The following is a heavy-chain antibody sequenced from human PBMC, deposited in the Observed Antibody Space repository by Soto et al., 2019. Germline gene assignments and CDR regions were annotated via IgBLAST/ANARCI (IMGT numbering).Heavy chain of an antibody. V-gene: IGHV4-4*02. J-gene: IGHJ5*02. CDR1: GVSISSTNW. D-gene: IGHD2-8*01. CDR3: ARCPHCSNGGRFDP. CDR2: MWPSGGT. Sequence: SETLSLTCAVSGVSISSTNWWTWVRQAPGKGLEWIGEMWPSGGTTYNPSLQNRVTISVDNSKNHLSLTLTSVTAADTAIYYCARCPHCSNGGRFDPWGQGALVTVSS.